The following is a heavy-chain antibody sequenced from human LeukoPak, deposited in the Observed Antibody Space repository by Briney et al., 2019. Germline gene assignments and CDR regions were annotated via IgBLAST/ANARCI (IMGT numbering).Heavy chain of an antibody. V-gene: IGHV3-30*02. CDR1: GFTFSGHV. D-gene: IGHD7-27*01. CDR3: VKDGTHWDFDY. J-gene: IGHJ4*02. Sequence: PGGSLRLSCAASGFTFSGHVMHWVRQAPGKGLEWVAFIRVDASDKYYADSARGRFTISRDNSKDTLYLQMNSLRADDTAVYYCVKDGTHWDFDYWGRGALVTVSS. CDR2: IRVDASDK.